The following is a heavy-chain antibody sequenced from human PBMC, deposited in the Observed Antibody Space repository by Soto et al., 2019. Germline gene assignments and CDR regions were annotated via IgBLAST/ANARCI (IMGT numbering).Heavy chain of an antibody. Sequence: ASVKVSCKASGYTFTSYAMHWVRQAPGQRLEWMGWINAGNGNTKYSQKFQGRVTITRDTSASTAYMELSSLRSEDTAVYYCARESRLRYFDWLLYPVFDPWGQGTLVTVSS. D-gene: IGHD3-9*01. V-gene: IGHV1-3*01. CDR1: GYTFTSYA. CDR3: ARESRLRYFDWLLYPVFDP. CDR2: INAGNGNT. J-gene: IGHJ5*02.